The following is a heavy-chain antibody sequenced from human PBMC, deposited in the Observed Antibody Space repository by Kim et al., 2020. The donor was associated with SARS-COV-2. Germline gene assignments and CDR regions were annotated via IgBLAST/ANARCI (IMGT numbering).Heavy chain of an antibody. CDR3: ARGMDPYCSGGSCYASWFDP. Sequence: SETLSLTCAVYGGSFSGYYWSWIRQPPGKGLEWIGEINHSGSTNYNPSLKSRVTISVDTSKNQFSLKLSSVTAADTAVYYCARGMDPYCSGGSCYASWFDPWGQGTLVTVSS. CDR2: INHSGST. CDR1: GGSFSGYY. J-gene: IGHJ5*02. D-gene: IGHD2-15*01. V-gene: IGHV4-34*01.